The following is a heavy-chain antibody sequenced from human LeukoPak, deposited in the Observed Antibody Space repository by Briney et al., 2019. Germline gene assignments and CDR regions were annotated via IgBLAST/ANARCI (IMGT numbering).Heavy chain of an antibody. Sequence: SETLSLTCTVSGGSISSSSYYWGWIRQPPGKGLEWIGSICYSGSTYYNPSLKSRVTISVDTSKNQFSLKLSSVTAADTAVYYCARASCTNGVCYRDAFDIWGQGTMVTVSS. CDR1: GGSISSSSYY. CDR2: ICYSGST. V-gene: IGHV4-39*01. CDR3: ARASCTNGVCYRDAFDI. J-gene: IGHJ3*02. D-gene: IGHD2-8*01.